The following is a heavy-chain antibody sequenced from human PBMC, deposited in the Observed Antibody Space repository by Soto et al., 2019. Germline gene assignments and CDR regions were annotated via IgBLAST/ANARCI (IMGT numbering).Heavy chain of an antibody. V-gene: IGHV4-61*05. CDR2: IYYSGST. J-gene: IGHJ4*02. CDR3: ARGVHDFWSGYPFDY. Sequence: SETLSLTCTVSGGSISSSSYYWGWIRQPPGKGLEWIGYIYYSGSTNYNPSLKSRVTISVDTSKNQFSLKLSSVTAADTAVYYCARGVHDFWSGYPFDYWGQGTLVTVSS. D-gene: IGHD3-3*01. CDR1: GGSISSSSYY.